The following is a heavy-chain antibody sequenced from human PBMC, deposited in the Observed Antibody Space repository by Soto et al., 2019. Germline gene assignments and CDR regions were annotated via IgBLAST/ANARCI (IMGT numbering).Heavy chain of an antibody. V-gene: IGHV1-18*04. D-gene: IGHD6-19*01. Sequence: VSCKASGYTFTSYGISWVRQAPGQGLEWMGWIRAYNGYTNYAQKFQGRVTVTTDTSTSTAYMELRSLISDDTAVYYCARASDGYRSGWYVGYFDYWGQGTLVTVSS. J-gene: IGHJ4*02. CDR2: IRAYNGYT. CDR1: GYTFTSYG. CDR3: ARASDGYRSGWYVGYFDY.